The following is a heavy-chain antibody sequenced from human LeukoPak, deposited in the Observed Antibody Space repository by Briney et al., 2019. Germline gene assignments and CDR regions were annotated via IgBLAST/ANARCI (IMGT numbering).Heavy chain of an antibody. CDR1: GFTFSSYG. D-gene: IGHD6-25*01. Sequence: GGSLRLSCAASGFTFSSYGMHWVRQAPGKGLEWVAVISYDGSNKYYADFVKGRFTISRDNSKNTLYLQMNSLRAEDTAVYYCAKARSKYSSAPEVVGGQGPLATVSS. V-gene: IGHV3-30*18. J-gene: IGHJ4*02. CDR2: ISYDGSNK. CDR3: AKARSKYSSAPEVV.